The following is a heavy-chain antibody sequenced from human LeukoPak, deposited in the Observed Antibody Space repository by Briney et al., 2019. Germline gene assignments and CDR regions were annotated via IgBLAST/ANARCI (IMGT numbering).Heavy chain of an antibody. J-gene: IGHJ4*02. V-gene: IGHV1-69*13. CDR3: AFSPGKADVVVPAAMYFDY. Sequence: SVKVSCKASGGTFSSYAISWVRQAPGQGLEWMGGIIPIFGTANYAQKFQGRVTITADESTSTAYMELSSLRSEDTAVYYCAFSPGKADVVVPAAMYFDYWGQGTLVTVSS. CDR2: IIPIFGTA. CDR1: GGTFSSYA. D-gene: IGHD2-2*01.